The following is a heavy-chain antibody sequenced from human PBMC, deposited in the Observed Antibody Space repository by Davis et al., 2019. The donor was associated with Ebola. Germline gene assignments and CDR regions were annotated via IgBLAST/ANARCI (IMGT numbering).Heavy chain of an antibody. CDR3: AGRIAAAAFDY. V-gene: IGHV4-31*03. D-gene: IGHD6-13*01. J-gene: IGHJ4*02. CDR1: GGSISSGGYY. Sequence: SETLSLTCTVSGGSISSGGYYWSWIRQHPGKGLEWIGYIYYSGSTYYNPSLKSRVTISVDTSKNQFSLKLSSVTAADTAVYYCAGRIAAAAFDYWGQGTLVTVSS. CDR2: IYYSGST.